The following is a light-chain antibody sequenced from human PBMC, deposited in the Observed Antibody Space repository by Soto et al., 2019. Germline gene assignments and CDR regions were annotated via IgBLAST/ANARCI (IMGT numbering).Light chain of an antibody. J-gene: IGKJ1*01. Sequence: EIVMTQSPATLSVSPGERATLSCRASQSVSSNLAWYQQKPGQAPRLLIYGASTRATGIPARFSGSGSGTAVTLTIRSLQSEDFAVYDCQQYNNWPFPSWTFGQGTKVEIK. CDR1: QSVSSN. V-gene: IGKV3-15*01. CDR2: GAS. CDR3: QQYNNWPFPSWT.